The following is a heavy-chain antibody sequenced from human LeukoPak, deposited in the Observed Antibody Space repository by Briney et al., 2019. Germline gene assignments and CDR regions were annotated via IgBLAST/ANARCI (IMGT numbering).Heavy chain of an antibody. CDR3: ARTVAGGGYWYFDL. Sequence: AAVKVSCKPSGYTFTNYVLTWVRQAPGQGLECMGWISVYNDKSNYAQKFQGRVTMTADTSTRTAYLELRSLRSDDTAVYYCARTVAGGGYWYFDLWGRGTLVTVSS. CDR1: GYTFTNYV. V-gene: IGHV1-18*01. J-gene: IGHJ2*01. D-gene: IGHD6-19*01. CDR2: ISVYNDKS.